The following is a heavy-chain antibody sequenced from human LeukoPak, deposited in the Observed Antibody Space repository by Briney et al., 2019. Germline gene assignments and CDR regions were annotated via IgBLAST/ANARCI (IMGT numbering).Heavy chain of an antibody. Sequence: RRSLRLSCAAAGCTFSSYAMHWVRQAPGKGLEWVAVISYDGSNKYYADSVKGRFTISRDNSKNTLYLQMNSLRAEDTAVYYCARFPIRGSSSDYWGQGTLVTVSS. V-gene: IGHV3-30*04. CDR1: GCTFSSYA. D-gene: IGHD3-10*01. J-gene: IGHJ4*02. CDR2: ISYDGSNK. CDR3: ARFPIRGSSSDY.